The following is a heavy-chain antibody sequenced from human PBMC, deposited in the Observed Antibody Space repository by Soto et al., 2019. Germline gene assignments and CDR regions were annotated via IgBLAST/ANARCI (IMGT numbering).Heavy chain of an antibody. D-gene: IGHD6-6*01. CDR1: GFTFSSYI. CDR2: ISSSSSYI. V-gene: IGHV3-21*01. CDR3: ARWAEYSSSLAPLFYFDY. J-gene: IGHJ4*02. Sequence: GGSLRLSCAASGFTFSSYIMNWVRQAPGKGLEWVSSISSSSSYIYYADSVKGRFTVSRDNAKNSLYLQMNSLRAEDTAVYYCARWAEYSSSLAPLFYFDYWGQGTLVTVSS.